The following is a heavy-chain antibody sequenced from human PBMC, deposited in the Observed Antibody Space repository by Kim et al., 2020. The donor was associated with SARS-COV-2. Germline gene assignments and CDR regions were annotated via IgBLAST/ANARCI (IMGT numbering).Heavy chain of an antibody. Sequence: GGSLRLSCAASGFIFSSYAMSWVRQAPGKGLEWISAISGSDGSTYYADSVKGRFTISRDNSENTLHLQMNSLRADDTAVYYCAKQRSAISSSGVNYWGQGTLVTVSS. CDR2: ISGSDGST. D-gene: IGHD6-13*01. CDR1: GFIFSSYA. V-gene: IGHV3-23*01. CDR3: AKQRSAISSSGVNY. J-gene: IGHJ4*02.